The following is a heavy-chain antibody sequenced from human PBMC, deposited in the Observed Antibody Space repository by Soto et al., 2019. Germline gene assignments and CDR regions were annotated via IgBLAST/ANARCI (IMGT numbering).Heavy chain of an antibody. Sequence: QITLKESGPPLVKPTQTLTLTCTFSGFSLTTSGLGVGWIRQPPGKALEWLALIYWDDDKRYNPSLKSRLIIATNPSRNKEVLKITSMDTVYKTIYSCTHKTIVLRWFGENSTDYRGDGTLV. CDR2: IYWDDDK. CDR3: THKTIVLRWFGENSTDY. V-gene: IGHV2-5*02. D-gene: IGHD3-10*01. CDR1: GFSLTTSGLG. J-gene: IGHJ4*01.